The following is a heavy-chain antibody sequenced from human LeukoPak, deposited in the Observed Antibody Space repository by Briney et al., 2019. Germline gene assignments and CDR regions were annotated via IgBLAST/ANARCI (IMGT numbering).Heavy chain of an antibody. CDR2: IYYSGST. CDR3: AKLNPSGQKFDY. J-gene: IGHJ4*02. CDR1: GGSISSGGYY. Sequence: PSETLSLTCAVSGGSISSGGYYWSWIRQHPGKGLEWIGYIYYSGSTNYNPSLKSRVTVSVDKSKNQFSLKLSSVTAADTAVYYCAKLNPSGQKFDYWGQGILVTVSS. V-gene: IGHV4-31*11. D-gene: IGHD1-26*01.